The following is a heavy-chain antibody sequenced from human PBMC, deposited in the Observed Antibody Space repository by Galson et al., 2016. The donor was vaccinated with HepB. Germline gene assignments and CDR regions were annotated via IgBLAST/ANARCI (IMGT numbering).Heavy chain of an antibody. D-gene: IGHD6-19*01. V-gene: IGHV4-34*01. CDR1: GGSFSGAY. CDR3: ARSHKPGEYGSGWGYYYYYGLDV. J-gene: IGHJ6*02. CDR2: INHSGST. Sequence: SETLSLTCAVSGGSFSGAYWTWIRQPPGKGLEWIGEINHSGSTKYSPSPQSRVPISMNTSKKQPSLKLRSVTAADTAVYYCARSHKPGEYGSGWGYYYYYGLDVWGQGTTVAVS.